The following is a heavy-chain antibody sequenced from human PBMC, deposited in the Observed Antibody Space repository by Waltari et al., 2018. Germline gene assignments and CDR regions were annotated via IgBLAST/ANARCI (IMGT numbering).Heavy chain of an antibody. CDR3: AKDKSPSSSYWFDP. Sequence: EVQLLESGGGLVQPGGSLRLSCAASGFTFSSYAMSWVRQAPGKGLVWGSASSGSGGSTYYADSVKGRFTISRDNSKNSLYLQMNRLRAEDTALYYCAKDKSPSSSYWFDPWGQGTLVTVSS. V-gene: IGHV3-23*01. CDR2: SSGSGGST. CDR1: GFTFSSYA. D-gene: IGHD6-13*01. J-gene: IGHJ5*02.